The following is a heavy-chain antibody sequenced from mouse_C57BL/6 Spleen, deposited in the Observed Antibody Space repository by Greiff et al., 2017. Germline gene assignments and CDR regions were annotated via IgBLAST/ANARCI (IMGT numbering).Heavy chain of an antibody. J-gene: IGHJ2*01. CDR1: GYAFSSPW. V-gene: IGHV1-82*01. Sequence: QVQLQQSGPELVKPGASVKISCKASGYAFSSPWMNWVKQRPGKGLEWIGRIYPGDGDTNYNGKFKGKATLTADKSSSTAYMQLSSLTSEDSAVYFCASLLTLDYWGQGTTLTVSS. CDR3: ASLLTLDY. CDR2: IYPGDGDT. D-gene: IGHD2-1*01.